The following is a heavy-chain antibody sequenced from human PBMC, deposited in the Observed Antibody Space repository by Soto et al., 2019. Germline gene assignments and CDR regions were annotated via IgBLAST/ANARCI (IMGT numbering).Heavy chain of an antibody. CDR2: MNPNGGNT. D-gene: IGHD1-26*01. CDR3: AREVRGLGATYDAFDI. V-gene: IGHV1-8*01. Sequence: APVEVSCKASGYTFTSCDSNWVRQSTGQGLEWMGWMNPNGGNTGYAQKFQGRVTMTRNTSISTAYMELSSLRSEDTAVYYCAREVRGLGATYDAFDIWGQGTMVTVSS. CDR1: GYTFTSCD. J-gene: IGHJ3*02.